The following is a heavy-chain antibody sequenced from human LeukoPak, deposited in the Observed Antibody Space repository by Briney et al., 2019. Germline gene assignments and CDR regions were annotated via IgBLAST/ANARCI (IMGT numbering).Heavy chain of an antibody. CDR3: AKAGSGIVTGDS. V-gene: IGHV3-43*02. D-gene: IGHD1-26*01. CDR1: GFTFDDYA. J-gene: IGHJ4*02. CDR2: LSGDGSDT. Sequence: GGSLRLSCAASGFTFDDYAMHWVRQAPGKGLEWVSLLSGDGSDTYYADSVKGRFTISRDSSRNSLYLQMNSLRSEDTALYYCAKAGSGIVTGDSWGQGTLVTVSS.